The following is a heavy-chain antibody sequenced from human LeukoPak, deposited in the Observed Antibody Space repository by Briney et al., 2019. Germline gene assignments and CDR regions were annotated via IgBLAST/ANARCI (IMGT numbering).Heavy chain of an antibody. CDR2: INHSGST. V-gene: IGHV4-34*01. CDR1: GGSFSGYY. J-gene: IGHJ5*02. D-gene: IGHD3-10*01. CDR3: ARYYYGSGSPFNWFDP. Sequence: SETLSLTCAVYGGSFSGYYWSWIRQPPGKGLKWIGEINHSGSTNYNPSLKSRVTISVDTSKNQFSLKLSSVTAADTAVYYCARYYYGSGSPFNWFDPWGQGTLVTVSS.